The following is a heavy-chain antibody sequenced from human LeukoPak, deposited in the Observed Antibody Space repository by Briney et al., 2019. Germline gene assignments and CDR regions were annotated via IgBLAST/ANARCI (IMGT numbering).Heavy chain of an antibody. V-gene: IGHV4-34*01. J-gene: IGHJ4*02. D-gene: IGHD3-22*01. CDR2: INHSGST. CDR3: ATYYYDSSGYRYDY. CDR1: GGSFSGYY. Sequence: SETLSLTCAVYGGSFSGYYWSWIRQPPGKGLEWIGEINHSGSTNYNPSLKSRVTMSVDTSKNQFSLKLSSVTAADTAVYYCATYYYDSSGYRYDYWGQGTLVTVSS.